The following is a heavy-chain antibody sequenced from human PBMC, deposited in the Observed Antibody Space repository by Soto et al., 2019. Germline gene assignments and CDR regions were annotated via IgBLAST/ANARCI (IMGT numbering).Heavy chain of an antibody. J-gene: IGHJ4*01. CDR2: LTGSGYDT. V-gene: IGHV3-23*01. CDR1: GFTFSNYA. CDR3: VKDSDCRFLIWDY. D-gene: IGHD3-3*01. Sequence: GGSLRLSCAASGFTFSNYAMTWVRQTPGKGLEWVSALTGSGYDTYYADSVKGRFTNSRDNSKDTLYLQMTSLRAEDTAIYYFVKDSDCRFLIWDYWGHGTLVTVSS.